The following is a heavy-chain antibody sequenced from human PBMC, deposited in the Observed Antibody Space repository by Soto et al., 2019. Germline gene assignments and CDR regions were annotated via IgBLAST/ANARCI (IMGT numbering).Heavy chain of an antibody. CDR1: VFTFTDYY. J-gene: IGHJ4*02. Sequence: QVQLVESGGDLVKPGGSLRLSCAASVFTFTDYYMSWLRQAPGQGLQWLSYISGSTDYLNYADFVKGRFTISRDNAKKLLYLRRTSMKADDTAVYYCARDRGLSSCYYVDFWGQGTLVNVSS. CDR3: ARDRGLSSCYYVDF. CDR2: ISGSTDYL. D-gene: IGHD3-10*01. V-gene: IGHV3-11*05.